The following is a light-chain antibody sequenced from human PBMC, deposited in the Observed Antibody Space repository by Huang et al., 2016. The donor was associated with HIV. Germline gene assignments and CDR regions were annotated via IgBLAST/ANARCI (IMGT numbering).Light chain of an antibody. CDR2: AAS. CDR3: QQYYSTLYT. J-gene: IGKJ2*01. Sequence: DIQMTQSPSSLSASVGDRVTITCRASQGISNSLAWYQQKPGKAPKLLLSAASRLESGVPSRFSGSGSGTDYTLTISSLQPEDFVTYYCQQYYSTLYTFGQGTKLEIK. CDR1: QGISNS. V-gene: IGKV1-NL1*01.